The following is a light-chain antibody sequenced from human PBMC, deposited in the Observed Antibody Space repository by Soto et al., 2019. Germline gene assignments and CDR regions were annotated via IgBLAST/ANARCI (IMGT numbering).Light chain of an antibody. Sequence: EIVMTQSPATLSVSAGERATLSCRASQSVNSNLAWYQQKPGQAPRLLIYGASTRATGIPARFSGSGSGTEFTLTISSLQSEDFAIYYCQQHNNMLTFGQGTKVEIK. CDR2: GAS. CDR3: QQHNNMLT. CDR1: QSVNSN. J-gene: IGKJ1*01. V-gene: IGKV3-15*01.